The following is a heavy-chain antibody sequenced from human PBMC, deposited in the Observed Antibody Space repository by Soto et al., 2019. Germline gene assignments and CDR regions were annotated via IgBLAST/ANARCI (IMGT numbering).Heavy chain of an antibody. D-gene: IGHD4-17*01. CDR1: GFSFSNYA. Sequence: HPGGSLRLSCAASGFSFSNYAMTWVRQAPGKGLEWVSTISDVEGATYSADSVKGRFTTSRDNSKNTVFLQMDNLRAEVTAVYYCARGPYGDYIGDAFDIWGQGTMVTVSS. V-gene: IGHV3-23*01. CDR2: ISDVEGAT. J-gene: IGHJ3*02. CDR3: ARGPYGDYIGDAFDI.